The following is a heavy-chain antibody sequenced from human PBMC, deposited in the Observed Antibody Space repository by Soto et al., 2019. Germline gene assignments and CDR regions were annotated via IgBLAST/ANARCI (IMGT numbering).Heavy chain of an antibody. CDR2: IYHSGST. J-gene: IGHJ4*02. Sequence: SETLSLTCAVSGGSISSGGYSWSWIRQPPGKGLEWIGYIYHSGSTYYNPSLKSRVTISVDRSKNQFSLKLSSVTAADTAVYYCARYCSSTSCYARTFDYWGQGTLFTVSS. CDR1: GGSISSGGYS. V-gene: IGHV4-30-2*01. D-gene: IGHD2-2*01. CDR3: ARYCSSTSCYARTFDY.